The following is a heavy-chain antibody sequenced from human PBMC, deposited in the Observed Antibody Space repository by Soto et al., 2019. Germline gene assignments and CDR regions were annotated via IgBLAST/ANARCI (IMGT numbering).Heavy chain of an antibody. Sequence: LRLSCEVSGFTFSRYAMSWVRQAPGKGLEWVSAVTGRGESTFYADSVKGRFTISRDNSKNSLYLQMNGLRDEDTAMYYCEKVGHPTTYYFNFNYWGQGTQVTVYS. D-gene: IGHD3-22*01. CDR1: GFTFSRYA. CDR2: VTGRGEST. CDR3: EKVGHPTTYYFNFNY. J-gene: IGHJ4*02. V-gene: IGHV3-23*01.